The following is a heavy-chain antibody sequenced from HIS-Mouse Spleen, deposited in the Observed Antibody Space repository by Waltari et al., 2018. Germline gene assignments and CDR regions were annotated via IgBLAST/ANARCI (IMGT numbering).Heavy chain of an antibody. CDR2: IYYRGST. J-gene: IGHJ2*01. D-gene: IGHD6-13*01. Sequence: QLQLQESGPGLVKPSETLSLTCTVSGGPISSSSYYWGGIRQPPGKGLEWIGSIYYRGSTYYNPSLKSRVTISVDTSKNQFSLKLSSVTAADTAVYYCAREIPYSSSWYDWYFDLWGRGTLVTVSS. V-gene: IGHV4-39*07. CDR3: AREIPYSSSWYDWYFDL. CDR1: GGPISSSSYY.